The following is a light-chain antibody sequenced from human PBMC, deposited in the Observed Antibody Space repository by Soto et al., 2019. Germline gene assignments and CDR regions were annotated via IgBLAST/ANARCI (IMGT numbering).Light chain of an antibody. V-gene: IGKV3-15*01. J-gene: IGKJ1*01. CDR2: AAS. Sequence: EIVMTQSPATLSVSPGGGATLACRASHNVRSNLAWYQQRPGQPPRLLMYAASTRDTGIPARFSGSGSGTEFTLTINSLQSEDFAVYYCQQYTSWRTFGQGTKVEI. CDR3: QQYTSWRT. CDR1: HNVRSN.